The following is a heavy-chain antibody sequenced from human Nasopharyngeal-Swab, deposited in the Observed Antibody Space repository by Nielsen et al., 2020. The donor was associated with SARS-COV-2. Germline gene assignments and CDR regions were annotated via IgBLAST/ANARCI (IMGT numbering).Heavy chain of an antibody. CDR3: AKGPPNYYDSSGYYLDY. V-gene: IGHV3-53*01. CDR2: IYSGGST. CDR1: GFTVSSNY. Sequence: LSLTCAASGFTVSSNYMSWVRQAPGKGLEWVSVIYSGGSTYYADSVKGRFTISRDNSKNTLFLQMNSLRAEDTAVYYCAKGPPNYYDSSGYYLDYWGQGTLVTVSS. D-gene: IGHD3-22*01. J-gene: IGHJ4*02.